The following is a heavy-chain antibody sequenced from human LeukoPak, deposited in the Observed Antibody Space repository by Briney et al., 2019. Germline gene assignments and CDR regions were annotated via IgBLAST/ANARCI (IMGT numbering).Heavy chain of an antibody. CDR3: AKQSYYDFWSGYYTSWYFDY. D-gene: IGHD3-3*01. CDR1: VFTFSSYG. Sequence: GGSLRLSCAASVFTFSSYGMHWVRQAPGKGLEWVAFIRYGGSNKYYADSVKGRFTISRDNSKNTLYLQMNSLRAEDTAVYYCAKQSYYDFWSGYYTSWYFDYWGQGTLVTVSS. CDR2: IRYGGSNK. J-gene: IGHJ4*02. V-gene: IGHV3-30*02.